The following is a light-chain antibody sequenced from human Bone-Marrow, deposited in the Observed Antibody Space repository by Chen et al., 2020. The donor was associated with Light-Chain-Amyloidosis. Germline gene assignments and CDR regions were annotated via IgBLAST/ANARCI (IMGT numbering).Light chain of an antibody. CDR1: QFISSY. CDR2: GAS. J-gene: IGKJ4*01. CDR3: QQSYTAPYT. Sequence: DIQMTQSPSSLSAFVGDRVTITCRPSQFISSYLSWYQQRPGKAPKLLIFGASSLPSGVPSRFSGSGSGTDVTLTISSLEPEDFAIYYCQQSYTAPYTFGGGTKVEI. V-gene: IGKV1-39*01.